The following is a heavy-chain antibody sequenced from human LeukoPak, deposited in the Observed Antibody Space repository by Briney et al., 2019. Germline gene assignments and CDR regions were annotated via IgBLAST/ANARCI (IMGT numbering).Heavy chain of an antibody. CDR3: ARDRAPQDNYDFWSGYLFDY. CDR1: GYTFTSYY. CDR2: INPSGGST. Sequence: ASVKVSCKASGYTFTSYYMHWVRQAPGQGLEWMGIINPSGGSTSYAQKFQGRVTMTRDTSTSTVYMELSSLRSEDTAVYYCARDRAPQDNYDFWSGYLFDYWGRGTLVTVSS. D-gene: IGHD3-3*01. V-gene: IGHV1-46*01. J-gene: IGHJ4*02.